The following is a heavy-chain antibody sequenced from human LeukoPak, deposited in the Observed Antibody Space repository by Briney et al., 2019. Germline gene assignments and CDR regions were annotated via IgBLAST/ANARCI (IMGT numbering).Heavy chain of an antibody. Sequence: GASVKVSCKASGYTFTGYYMHWVRQAPGQGLEGRGGINPNSVATNYAQKFQGRVTMTRDTSISTAYMELSRLRSDDTAVYYCARVRGFRSGYYTRDYYYGMDVWGQGTTVTVSS. J-gene: IGHJ6*02. V-gene: IGHV1-2*02. D-gene: IGHD3-3*01. CDR3: ARVRGFRSGYYTRDYYYGMDV. CDR1: GYTFTGYY. CDR2: INPNSVAT.